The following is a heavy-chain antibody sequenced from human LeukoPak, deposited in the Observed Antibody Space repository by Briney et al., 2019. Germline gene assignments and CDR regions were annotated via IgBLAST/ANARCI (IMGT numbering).Heavy chain of an antibody. CDR3: VRGSRYYGSGSYPIKRRCYFDY. J-gene: IGHJ4*02. V-gene: IGHV4-34*01. Sequence: PSETLSLTCAVYGGSFSGYYWSWIRQPPGKGLEWIGEINHSGSTNYNPSLKSRVTISVDTSKNQFSLKLSSVTAADTAVYYCVRGSRYYGSGSYPIKRRCYFDYWGQGTLVTVSS. CDR2: INHSGST. CDR1: GGSFSGYY. D-gene: IGHD3-10*01.